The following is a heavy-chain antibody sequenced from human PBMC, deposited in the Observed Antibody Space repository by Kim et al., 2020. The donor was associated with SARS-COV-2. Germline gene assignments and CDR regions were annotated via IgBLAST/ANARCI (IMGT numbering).Heavy chain of an antibody. CDR2: ISYDGSNK. D-gene: IGHD3-10*01. CDR3: ARGGYYYGSGSKIPLRY. Sequence: GGSLRLSCAASGFTFSSYAMHWVRQAPGKGLEWVAVISYDGSNKYYADSVKGRFTISRDNSKNTLYLQMNSLRAEDTAVYYCARGGYYYGSGSKIPLRY. V-gene: IGHV3-30-3*01. J-gene: IGHJ2*01. CDR1: GFTFSSYA.